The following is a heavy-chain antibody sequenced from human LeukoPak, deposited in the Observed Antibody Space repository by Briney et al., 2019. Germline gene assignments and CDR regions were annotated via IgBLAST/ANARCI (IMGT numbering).Heavy chain of an antibody. D-gene: IGHD6-13*01. CDR1: GGTFSSYA. V-gene: IGHV1-69*05. CDR2: IIPIFGTA. Sequence: ASVKVSCKASGGTFSSYAISWVRQAPGQGLEWMGGIIPIFGTANYAQKFQGRVTITTDESTSTAYMELSSLRSEDTAVYYCARGTDIAAAGNWFDPWSQGTLVTVSS. J-gene: IGHJ5*02. CDR3: ARGTDIAAAGNWFDP.